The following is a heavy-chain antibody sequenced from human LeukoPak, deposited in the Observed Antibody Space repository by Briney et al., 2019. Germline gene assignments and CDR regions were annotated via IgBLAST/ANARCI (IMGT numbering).Heavy chain of an antibody. Sequence: SGTLSLTCTVSGGSISSHYWSWIRQPPGKGLEWIGYIYYSGSTNYNPSLKSRVTISVDTSKNQFSLKLSSVTAADTAVYYCARARYYYDSSGPYYFDYWGQGTLVTVSS. CDR1: GGSISSHY. CDR3: ARARYYYDSSGPYYFDY. J-gene: IGHJ4*02. CDR2: IYYSGST. D-gene: IGHD3-22*01. V-gene: IGHV4-59*11.